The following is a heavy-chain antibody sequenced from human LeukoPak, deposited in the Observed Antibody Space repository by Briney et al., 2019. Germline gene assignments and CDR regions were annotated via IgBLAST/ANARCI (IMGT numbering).Heavy chain of an antibody. Sequence: GGSLRLSCAASGFTFIDYYMSWIRQAPGKGLEWVSYISSSGSTIYYADSVKGRFTISRDNAKNSLYLQMNSLRAEDTAVYYCARDRIAAAGVGGYYYYYYMDVWGKGTTVTVSS. CDR1: GFTFIDYY. D-gene: IGHD6-13*01. J-gene: IGHJ6*03. V-gene: IGHV3-11*04. CDR2: ISSSGSTI. CDR3: ARDRIAAAGVGGYYYYYYMDV.